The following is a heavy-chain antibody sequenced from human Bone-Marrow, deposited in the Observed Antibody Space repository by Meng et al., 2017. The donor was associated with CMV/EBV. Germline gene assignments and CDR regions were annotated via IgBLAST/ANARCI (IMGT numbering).Heavy chain of an antibody. J-gene: IGHJ3*02. Sequence: GESLKISCAASGFTFSDYYMNWVRQAPGKGLAWVSSISSSSAIYYADSVKGRFTISRDNAKNTLYLQMSSLRAEDTAVYYCARVPYDWEAFDIWGQGTMVTVSS. CDR2: ISSSSAI. V-gene: IGHV3-69-1*01. CDR1: GFTFSDYY. CDR3: ARVPYDWEAFDI. D-gene: IGHD3-16*01.